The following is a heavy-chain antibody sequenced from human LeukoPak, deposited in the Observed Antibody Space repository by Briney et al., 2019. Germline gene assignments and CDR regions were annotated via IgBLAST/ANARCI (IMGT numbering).Heavy chain of an antibody. CDR3: VGGAPNWGFDY. D-gene: IGHD7-27*01. CDR1: GGTFSSYA. J-gene: IGHJ4*02. CDR2: IIPIFGTA. V-gene: IGHV1-69*13. Sequence: GASVKVSCKASGGTFSSYAISWVRQAPGQGLEWMGGIIPIFGTANYAQKFQGRVTITADESTSTAYMELSSLRSEDTAVYYCVGGAPNWGFDYWGQGTLVTDSS.